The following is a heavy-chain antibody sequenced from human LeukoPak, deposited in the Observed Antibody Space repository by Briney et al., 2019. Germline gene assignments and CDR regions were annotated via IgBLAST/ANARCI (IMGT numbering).Heavy chain of an antibody. D-gene: IGHD1-20*01. Sequence: ASVKVSCKASGYTFTSYGISWLRQAPGQGLEWTGWISAYNGNTNYAQKLQGRVTMTTDTSTSTAYMELRSLRSDDTAVYYCARDEMEKRHITGTTYYYYYGMDVWGQGTTVTVSS. CDR3: ARDEMEKRHITGTTYYYYYGMDV. J-gene: IGHJ6*02. CDR2: ISAYNGNT. CDR1: GYTFTSYG. V-gene: IGHV1-18*01.